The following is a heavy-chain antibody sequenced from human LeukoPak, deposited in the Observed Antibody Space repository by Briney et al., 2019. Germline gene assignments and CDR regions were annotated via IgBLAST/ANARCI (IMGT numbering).Heavy chain of an antibody. J-gene: IGHJ4*02. D-gene: IGHD4-23*01. V-gene: IGHV4-38-2*02. CDR1: GYSISSGYY. CDR3: ARVLVVTSSADYLDY. Sequence: SETLSLTCTVSGYSISSGYYWGWIRQPPGKGLEWIGSIDHSGSTYYNPSLKSRVTISVVTSKNQFSLKLRSVTAADTAVYYCARVLVVTSSADYLDYWGQGTLVTVSS. CDR2: IDHSGST.